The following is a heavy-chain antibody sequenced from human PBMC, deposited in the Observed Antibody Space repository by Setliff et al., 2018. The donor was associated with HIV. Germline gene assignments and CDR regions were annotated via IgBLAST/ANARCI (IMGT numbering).Heavy chain of an antibody. CDR2: IYHSGST. CDR1: GFSISSGYY. D-gene: IGHD6-13*01. J-gene: IGHJ4*02. V-gene: IGHV4-38-2*02. Sequence: LSLTCAVSGFSISSGYYWGWIRQPPGKGLEWIGTIYHSGSTYYSPSLMSRVTISVDTSKNQISLKLNSVTAADTAVYYCARDGGRTGYSRSSDQWGQGTLVTVSS. CDR3: ARDGGRTGYSRSSDQ.